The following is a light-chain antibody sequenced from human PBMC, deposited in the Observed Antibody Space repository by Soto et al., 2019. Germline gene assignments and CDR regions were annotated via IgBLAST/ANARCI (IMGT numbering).Light chain of an antibody. Sequence: EIVLTQSPGTLSLSPGERATLSCRASQSVSSSSLAWYQQKSGQAPSLLIYAASTRAAGVPDRFSGSGSGTDFTLTISRLEPEDFAVYYCQQYGSSRTFGQGTKVDI. CDR2: AAS. V-gene: IGKV3-20*01. CDR1: QSVSSSS. J-gene: IGKJ1*01. CDR3: QQYGSSRT.